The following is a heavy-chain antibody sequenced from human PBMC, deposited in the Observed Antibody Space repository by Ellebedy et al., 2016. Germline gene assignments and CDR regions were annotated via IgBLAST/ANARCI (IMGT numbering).Heavy chain of an antibody. J-gene: IGHJ3*02. CDR3: ASEVSYYYGSGSYYYHDAFDI. Sequence: SETLSLXCAVYGGSFSGYYWSWIRQPPGKGLEWIGEINHSGSTDYNPSLKSRVTISVDTSKNQFSLKLSSVTAADTAVYYCASEVSYYYGSGSYYYHDAFDIWGQGTMVTVSS. CDR1: GGSFSGYY. CDR2: INHSGST. D-gene: IGHD3-10*01. V-gene: IGHV4-34*01.